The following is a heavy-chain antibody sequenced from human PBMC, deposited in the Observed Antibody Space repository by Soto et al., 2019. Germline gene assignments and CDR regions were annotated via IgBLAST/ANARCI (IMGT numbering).Heavy chain of an antibody. CDR2: IYPGDSDT. D-gene: IGHD2-2*01. CDR1: GYSFTSYW. CDR3: ARNKGYCSSTSCYGMDV. J-gene: IGHJ6*02. Sequence: GESLKISCKGSGYSFTSYWIVWVRQMPGKGLEWMGTIYPGDSDTRYSPSFQGQVTISADKSISTAYLQWNSLKASDTAMYFCARNKGYCSSTSCYGMDVWGQGATVNVSS. V-gene: IGHV5-51*01.